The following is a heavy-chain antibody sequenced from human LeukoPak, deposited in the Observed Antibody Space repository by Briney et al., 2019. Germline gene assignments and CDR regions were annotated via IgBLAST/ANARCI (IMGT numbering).Heavy chain of an antibody. CDR2: INSDGSTT. D-gene: IGHD3-10*01. J-gene: IGHJ4*02. CDR3: ARGIGELLPGG. Sequence: GSLRLSCAASGFTFSSSWMHWVRQTPGKGLVWVSRINSDGSTTTYADSVKGRFTISRDNAKDTLYLQMNSLRAEDTAVYYCARGIGELLPGGWGQGTLVTVSS. CDR1: GFTFSSSW. V-gene: IGHV3-74*01.